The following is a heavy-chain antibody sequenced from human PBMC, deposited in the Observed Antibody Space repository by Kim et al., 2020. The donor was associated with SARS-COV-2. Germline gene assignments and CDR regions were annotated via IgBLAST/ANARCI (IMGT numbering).Heavy chain of an antibody. Sequence: GGSLRLSCAASGFTFSSYSMNWVRQAPGKGLEWVSSISSSSSYIYYADSVKGRFTISRDNAKNSLYLQMNSLRAEDTAVYYCARRDALEPGGYYYGMDVWGQGTTVTVSS. CDR2: ISSSSSYI. CDR3: ARRDALEPGGYYYGMDV. V-gene: IGHV3-21*01. CDR1: GFTFSSYS. D-gene: IGHD1-1*01. J-gene: IGHJ6*02.